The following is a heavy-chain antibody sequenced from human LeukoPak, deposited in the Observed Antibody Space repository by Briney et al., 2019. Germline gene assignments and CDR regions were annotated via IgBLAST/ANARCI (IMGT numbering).Heavy chain of an antibody. J-gene: IGHJ4*02. CDR2: IFYSGIT. D-gene: IGHD2-15*01. CDR3: VRSYAYCSVGSCFDY. V-gene: IGHV4-39*01. CDR1: GGSISSSSYY. Sequence: SETLSLTCTVSGGSISSSSYYWGWIRQPPGKGLEWIGNIFYSGITYFNPSLKSRVTISVDTSKDQFSLRVSSVTAADTAVYYCVRSYAYCSVGSCFDYWGQGTLVTVS.